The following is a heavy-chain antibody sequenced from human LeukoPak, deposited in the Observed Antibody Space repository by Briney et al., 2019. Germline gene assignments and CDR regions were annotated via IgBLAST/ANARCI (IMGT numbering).Heavy chain of an antibody. CDR3: ARDPSYCGGDCYAFDI. J-gene: IGHJ3*02. V-gene: IGHV1-2*02. CDR2: INPNSGGT. D-gene: IGHD2-21*02. Sequence: ASVKVSCKASGYTFTGYYMHWVRQAPGQGLEWMGWINPNSGGTNYARKFQGRVTMTRDTSISTAYMELSRLRSDDTAVYYCARDPSYCGGDCYAFDIWGQGTMVTVSS. CDR1: GYTFTGYY.